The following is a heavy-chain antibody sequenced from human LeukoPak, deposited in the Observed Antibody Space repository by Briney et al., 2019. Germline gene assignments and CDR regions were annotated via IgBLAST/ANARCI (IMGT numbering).Heavy chain of an antibody. V-gene: IGHV4-34*01. CDR3: ARVPLRFLEPFDY. CDR2: INHSGTT. CDR1: GSTFSDYY. Sequence: GSLRLSCAASGSTFSDYYMSWIRQPPGKGLEWIGEINHSGTTNYNPSLKSRVTMSLDTSKNQFSLRLNSVTAADTAVYYCARVPLRFLEPFDYWGQGTLVTVSS. J-gene: IGHJ4*02. D-gene: IGHD3-3*01.